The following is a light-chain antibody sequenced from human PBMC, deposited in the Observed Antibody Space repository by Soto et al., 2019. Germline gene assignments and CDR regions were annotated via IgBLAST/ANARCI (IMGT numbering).Light chain of an antibody. J-gene: IGLJ3*02. Sequence: SYELTQPPSVSVAPGQTASISCGGNNIGSRSVHWYQQRPGQAPVLVVYDDSDRRSGIPERFSGANSGNTATLTISRVEAGDEADYYCQVWGTSDHPVFGGGTKVTVL. V-gene: IGLV3-21*02. CDR2: DDS. CDR1: NIGSRS. CDR3: QVWGTSDHPV.